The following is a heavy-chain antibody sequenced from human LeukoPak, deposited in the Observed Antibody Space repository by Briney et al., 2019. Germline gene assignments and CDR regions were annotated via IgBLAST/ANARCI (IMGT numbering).Heavy chain of an antibody. V-gene: IGHV3-21*01. Sequence: MTGGSLRLSCAASGFTFRTYAMNWVRQAPGEGLEWVSSIGGSSTSLYYADSVKGRFTISRDNSKNTLYLQMNSLRAEDTAVYYCAKIGWVPVLRYFDWLSPYGMDVWGQGTTVTVSS. CDR2: IGGSSTSL. J-gene: IGHJ6*02. CDR1: GFTFRTYA. D-gene: IGHD3-9*01. CDR3: AKIGWVPVLRYFDWLSPYGMDV.